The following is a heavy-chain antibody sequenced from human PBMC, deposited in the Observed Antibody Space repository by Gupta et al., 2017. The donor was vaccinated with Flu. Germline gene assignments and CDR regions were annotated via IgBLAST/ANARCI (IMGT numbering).Heavy chain of an antibody. D-gene: IGHD1-7*01. CDR2: MSDDGSNQ. V-gene: IGHV3-30*18. CDR1: RFIFSDYG. Sequence: QVQLVQSGGGVVLPGSSLRLSCAASRFIFSDYGMHWVRQVQGKGLEWMAVMSDDGSNQWYADSVRGRFTISRDNSENTLILQMNSLRRDDTAVYYCAKGGRHNWNFDGDYWGQGTLVTVSS. CDR3: AKGGRHNWNFDGDY. J-gene: IGHJ4*02.